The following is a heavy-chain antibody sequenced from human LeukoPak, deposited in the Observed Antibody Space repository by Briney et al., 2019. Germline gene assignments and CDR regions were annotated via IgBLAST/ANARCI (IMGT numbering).Heavy chain of an antibody. D-gene: IGHD4/OR15-4a*01. J-gene: IGHJ4*02. Sequence: GGSLRLSCVASGFTFSDFDMNWVRQAPGKGLEWVSSISTSGSNTYYADSVGGRFTISRHNAKNSIYLQLSSLRAEDSAVYYCAREGNYGARYLGHWGQGALVLVSS. CDR2: ISTSGSNT. CDR1: GFTFSDFD. CDR3: AREGNYGARYLGH. V-gene: IGHV3-21*01.